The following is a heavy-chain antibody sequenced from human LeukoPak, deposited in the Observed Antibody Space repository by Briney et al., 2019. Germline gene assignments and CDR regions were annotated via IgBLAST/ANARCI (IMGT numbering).Heavy chain of an antibody. D-gene: IGHD5-18*01. J-gene: IGHJ5*02. CDR1: GYTFTGYY. CDR2: INPNSGGT. V-gene: IGHV1-2*02. Sequence: GASVKVSCKASGYTFTGYYMHWVRQAPGQGLEWMGWINPNSGGTNYAQKFQGRVTMTRDTSISTAYMELSRLRSEDTAVYYRATDKREYSYGSNWFDPWGQGTLVTVSS. CDR3: ATDKREYSYGSNWFDP.